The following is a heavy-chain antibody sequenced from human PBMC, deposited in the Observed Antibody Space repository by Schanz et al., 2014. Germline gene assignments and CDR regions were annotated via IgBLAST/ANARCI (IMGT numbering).Heavy chain of an antibody. D-gene: IGHD3-3*02. CDR1: GGPFSGYF. CDR3: ARHLVNAYGMDV. J-gene: IGHJ6*02. V-gene: IGHV4-34*01. Sequence: QVQLQQWGAGLLKPSETLSLTCAVYGGPFSGYFWSWIRQSPGKGLQWIGEIHHSGSIIYNPSLRSGVTISMDTSKNQFFLKVPSVTAADTAVYYCARHLVNAYGMDVWGQGTLVTVSS. CDR2: IHHSGSI.